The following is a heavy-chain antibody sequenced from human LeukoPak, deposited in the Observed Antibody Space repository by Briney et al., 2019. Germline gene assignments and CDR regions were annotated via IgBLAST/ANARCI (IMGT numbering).Heavy chain of an antibody. CDR1: GFTFSSYW. Sequence: GGSLRLSCAASGFTFSSYWMSWVRQAPGKGLEWVANIKQDGSERYYVDSVKGRFTIYRDNAKNSLYLQMNSLRAEDTAVYYCXSAHYXDYEGFANLNFWGQGTLVTVSS. CDR3: XSAHYXDYEGFANLNF. J-gene: IGHJ4*02. D-gene: IGHD4-17*01. CDR2: IKQDGSER. V-gene: IGHV3-7*01.